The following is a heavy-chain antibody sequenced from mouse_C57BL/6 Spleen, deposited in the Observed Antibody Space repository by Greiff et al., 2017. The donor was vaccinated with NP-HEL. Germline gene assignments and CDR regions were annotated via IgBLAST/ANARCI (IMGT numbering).Heavy chain of an antibody. J-gene: IGHJ1*03. CDR1: GYTFTDYY. CDR3: ARSDFWYFDV. V-gene: IGHV1-26*01. D-gene: IGHD2-4*01. Sequence: VQLQQSGPELVKPGASVKISCKASGYTFTDYYMNWVKQSHGKSLEWIGDINPNNGGTSYNQKFKGKATLTVDKSSSTAYMELRSRTSEDSAVYYCARSDFWYFDVWGTGTTVTVSS. CDR2: INPNNGGT.